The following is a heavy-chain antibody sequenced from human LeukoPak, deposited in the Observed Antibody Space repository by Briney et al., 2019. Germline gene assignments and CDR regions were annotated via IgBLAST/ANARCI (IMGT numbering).Heavy chain of an antibody. J-gene: IGHJ4*02. CDR2: IYYSGST. Sequence: SETLSLTCTVSGGSISSSSYYWGWIRQPPGKGLEWIGSIYYSGSTYYNPSLKSRVTISVDTSKNQFSLKLSSVTAADTAVYYCARLAAARNDYWGQGTPVTVSS. D-gene: IGHD6-25*01. V-gene: IGHV4-39*01. CDR1: GGSISSSSYY. CDR3: ARLAAARNDY.